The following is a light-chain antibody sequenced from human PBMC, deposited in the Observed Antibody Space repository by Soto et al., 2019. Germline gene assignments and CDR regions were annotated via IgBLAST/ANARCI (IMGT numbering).Light chain of an antibody. CDR3: AAWDDSLSRWV. Sequence: QPVLTQPPSASGTPGQRVTISCSGSSSNFGSNFVYWYHQLPGTAPKLLIYDNNLRPSGVPDRFSGSKSGPSASLAISGLRSEDEADYYCAAWDDSLSRWVFGGGTKVTVL. J-gene: IGLJ3*02. V-gene: IGLV1-47*02. CDR2: DNN. CDR1: SSNFGSNF.